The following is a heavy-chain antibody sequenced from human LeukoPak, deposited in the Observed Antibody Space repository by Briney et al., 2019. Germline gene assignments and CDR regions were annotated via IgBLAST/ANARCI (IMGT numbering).Heavy chain of an antibody. CDR2: ISYDGSNT. V-gene: IGHV3-30-3*01. CDR3: ARDLDGYNGLPPFFQH. J-gene: IGHJ1*01. D-gene: IGHD5-24*01. Sequence: GGSLRLSCAASGFTVSSNYMSWVRQAPGKGLEWVAVISYDGSNTYSADSVKGRFTISRDNSKNTLYLQMNSLRAEDTAVYYCARDLDGYNGLPPFFQHWGQGTLVTVSS. CDR1: GFTVSSNY.